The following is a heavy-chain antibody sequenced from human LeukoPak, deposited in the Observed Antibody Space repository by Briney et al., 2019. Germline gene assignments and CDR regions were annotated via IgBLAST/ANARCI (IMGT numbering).Heavy chain of an antibody. J-gene: IGHJ4*02. V-gene: IGHV1-2*02. D-gene: IGHD6-19*01. Sequence: ASVKVSCKASGYTFTGYYMHWVRQAPGQGLEWMGWINPNSGGTNYAQKFQGRVTMTRDTSISTAYMELSRLRSDDTAVYYCARDKSGNSGWYSYFDYWGQGTLVIVSS. CDR3: ARDKSGNSGWYSYFDY. CDR1: GYTFTGYY. CDR2: INPNSGGT.